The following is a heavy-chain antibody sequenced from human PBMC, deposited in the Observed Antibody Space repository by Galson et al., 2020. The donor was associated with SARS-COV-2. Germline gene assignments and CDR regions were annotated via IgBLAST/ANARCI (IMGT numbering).Heavy chain of an antibody. V-gene: IGHV3-23*01. Sequence: GGSLRLSCAASGFTFSSYAMSWVRQAPGKGLEWVSAISGSGGSTYYADSVKGRFTISRDNSKNTLYLQMNSLRAEDTAVYYCAKDSNIYSYGDSMDVGGQGTTVTVSS. CDR2: ISGSGGST. J-gene: IGHJ6*02. CDR3: AKDSNIYSYGDSMDV. CDR1: GFTFSSYA. D-gene: IGHD5-18*01.